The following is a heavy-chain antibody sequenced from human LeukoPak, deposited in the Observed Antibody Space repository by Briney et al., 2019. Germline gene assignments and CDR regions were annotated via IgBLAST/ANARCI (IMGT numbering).Heavy chain of an antibody. D-gene: IGHD2-2*01. V-gene: IGHV1-2*02. CDR3: ARESPDCSSTSCRYIGTNWFDP. CDR2: INPNSGGT. Sequence: GASVKVSCKASGYTFTGYYMHWVRQAPGQGLEWMGWINPNSGGTNYAQKFQGRVTMTRDTSISTAYMELSRLRSDDTAVYYCARESPDCSSTSCRYIGTNWFDPWGQGTLVTVSS. J-gene: IGHJ5*02. CDR1: GYTFTGYY.